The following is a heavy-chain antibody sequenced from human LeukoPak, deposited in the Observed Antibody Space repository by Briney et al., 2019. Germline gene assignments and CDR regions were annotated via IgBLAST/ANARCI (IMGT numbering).Heavy chain of an antibody. V-gene: IGHV3-53*01. CDR2: IYSGGNT. J-gene: IGHJ4*02. CDR1: GFPVSTNY. Sequence: PGGSLRLSFVASGFPVSTNYMSWIRQAPGKGLEWVSVIYSGGNTYYADSVKGRFTISRDNSKNTLYLQMNSLRAEDTAVYYCAKGPFDYWGQGTLVTVSS. CDR3: AKGPFDY.